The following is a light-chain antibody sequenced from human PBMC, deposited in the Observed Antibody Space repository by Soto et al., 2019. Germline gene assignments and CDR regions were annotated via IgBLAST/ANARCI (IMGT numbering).Light chain of an antibody. V-gene: IGKV3D-20*02. CDR2: GAS. CDR3: QQRSNWPPRVT. J-gene: IGKJ4*01. Sequence: EIVLTQSPGTLSLSPGERATLSCRASQSVSSSYLAWYQQKPGQAPRLLIYGASNRATGIPDRFSGSGSGTDFTLTISSLEPEDFAVYYCQQRSNWPPRVTFGGGTKVEIK. CDR1: QSVSSSY.